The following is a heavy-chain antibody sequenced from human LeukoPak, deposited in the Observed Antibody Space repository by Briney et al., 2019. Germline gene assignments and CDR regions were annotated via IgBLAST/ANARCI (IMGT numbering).Heavy chain of an antibody. J-gene: IGHJ4*02. V-gene: IGHV1-8*01. D-gene: IGHD3-10*01. CDR3: ARGPGGSGSTEDDY. Sequence: GASVKVSCRASGYTFTSYDINWVRQATGQGLEWMGWMNPNSGNTGYAQKFQGRVTMTRNTSISTAYMELSSLRSEDTAVYYCARGPGGSGSTEDDYWGQGTLATVSS. CDR2: MNPNSGNT. CDR1: GYTFTSYD.